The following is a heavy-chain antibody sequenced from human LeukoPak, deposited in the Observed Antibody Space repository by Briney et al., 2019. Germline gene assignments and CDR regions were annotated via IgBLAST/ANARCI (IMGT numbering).Heavy chain of an antibody. Sequence: GGSLRLSCAASGFTFSSYAMHWVRKAPGKGLEWVAVISYDGSNKYYADSVKGRFTISRDNSKNTLYLQMNSLRAEDTAVYYCARTIAAAGTESAFDIWGQGTMVTVSS. V-gene: IGHV3-30*04. CDR1: GFTFSSYA. CDR3: ARTIAAAGTESAFDI. CDR2: ISYDGSNK. D-gene: IGHD6-13*01. J-gene: IGHJ3*02.